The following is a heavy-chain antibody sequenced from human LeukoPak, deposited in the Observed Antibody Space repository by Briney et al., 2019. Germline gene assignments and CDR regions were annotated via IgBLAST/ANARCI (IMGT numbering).Heavy chain of an antibody. CDR2: ICADNGNT. J-gene: IGHJ2*01. V-gene: IGHV1-18*01. CDR1: GYTFTSYG. D-gene: IGHD2-15*01. Sequence: GASVKVSCKASGYTFTSYGISWVRQAPGQGLEWIGWICADNGNTNYAQKLQGRVTMTTDTSTSTAYMELRSLRSDDTAVYYCARLVGYCRGGSCYYWYFDLWGRGTLVTVSS. CDR3: ARLVGYCRGGSCYYWYFDL.